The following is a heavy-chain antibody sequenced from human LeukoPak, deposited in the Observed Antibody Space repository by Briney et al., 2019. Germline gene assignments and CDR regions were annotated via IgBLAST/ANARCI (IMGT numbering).Heavy chain of an antibody. CDR3: ARGAQGDGPLNDAFDI. CDR2: ISSSGGTT. V-gene: IGHV3-23*01. CDR1: GFSFNTHG. J-gene: IGHJ3*02. D-gene: IGHD3-16*01. Sequence: PGGSLRLSCAASGFSFNTHGMSWVRQAPGKGLEWVSAISSSGGTTYYADSVKGRFTISRDNSRNTLYLQMNSLRAEDTAVYYCARGAQGDGPLNDAFDIWGQGTMVTVSS.